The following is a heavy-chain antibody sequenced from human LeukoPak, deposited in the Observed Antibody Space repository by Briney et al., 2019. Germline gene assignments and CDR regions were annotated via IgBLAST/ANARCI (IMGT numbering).Heavy chain of an antibody. Sequence: GSLRLSCAASGFTFSSYAMSWVRQAPGKGLEWVSGITGSGSNTYYADSVKGRFTISRDNSKNTLYLQMNSLRGEDTAVYYCANALPSTAYCSSTSCSSPWDYWGQGTLVTVSS. J-gene: IGHJ4*02. CDR3: ANALPSTAYCSSTSCSSPWDY. D-gene: IGHD2-2*01. CDR2: ITGSGSNT. V-gene: IGHV3-23*01. CDR1: GFTFSSYA.